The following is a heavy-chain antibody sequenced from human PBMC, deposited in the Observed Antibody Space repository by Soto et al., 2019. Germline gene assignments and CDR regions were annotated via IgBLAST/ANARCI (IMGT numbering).Heavy chain of an antibody. Sequence: QVQLVQSGAEVKKPGASVKVSCKASGYTFTSYDINWVRQATGQGLEWMGWMNPNSGNTGYAQKFQGRVTMTRNTSISTAYMELSSLRSEDPAVYYCARGLYYYGSGTHDAFDIWGQGTMVTVSS. CDR1: GYTFTSYD. CDR3: ARGLYYYGSGTHDAFDI. J-gene: IGHJ3*02. V-gene: IGHV1-8*01. D-gene: IGHD3-10*01. CDR2: MNPNSGNT.